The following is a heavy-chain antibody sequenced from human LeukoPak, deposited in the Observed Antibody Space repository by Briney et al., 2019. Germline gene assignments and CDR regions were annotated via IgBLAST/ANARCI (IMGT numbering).Heavy chain of an antibody. CDR3: ASPNGY. CDR1: GGSISSYY. Sequence: SETLSLTCTVSGGSISSYYWSWIRQPPGKGLEWIGYIYYSGSTYYNPSLKSRVTISVDTSKNQFSLKLSSVTAADTAVYYCASPNGYWGQGTLVTVSS. V-gene: IGHV4-59*12. CDR2: IYYSGST. D-gene: IGHD2-8*01. J-gene: IGHJ4*02.